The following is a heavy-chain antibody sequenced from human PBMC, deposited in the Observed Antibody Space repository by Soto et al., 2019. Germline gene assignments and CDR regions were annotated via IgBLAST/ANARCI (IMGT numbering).Heavy chain of an antibody. CDR1: GYTFTNYG. D-gene: IGHD3-10*01. CDR3: AREYYYGSGSYSAFDV. V-gene: IGHV1-18*04. J-gene: IGHJ3*01. Sequence: QVHLVQSGGEVKKPGASVKVSCKASGYTFTNYGLSWVRQAPGQGLEWMGWISPYNGVTNYAPKIQDRVTMTGDTSTRTAFMELRSPRSDDTALYYCAREYYYGSGSYSAFDVWCQGTMVTVSS. CDR2: ISPYNGVT.